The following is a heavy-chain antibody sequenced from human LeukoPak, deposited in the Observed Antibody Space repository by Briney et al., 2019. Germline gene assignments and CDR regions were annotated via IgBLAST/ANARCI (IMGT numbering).Heavy chain of an antibody. CDR1: GFTFGTYA. V-gene: IGHV3-23*01. J-gene: IGHJ4*02. D-gene: IGHD6-13*01. CDR3: AKHHYSSSRDYFDY. Sequence: GGSLRLSCAASGFTFGTYAMTWVRQAPGKGLEWVSVISGSGGSTNYADSVKGRFIISRDNSRNTLFLQMNSLRAEDTAVYYCAKHHYSSSRDYFDYWGQGTLVTVSS. CDR2: ISGSGGST.